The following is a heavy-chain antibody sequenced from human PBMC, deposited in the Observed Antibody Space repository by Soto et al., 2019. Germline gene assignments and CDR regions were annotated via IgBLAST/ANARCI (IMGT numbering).Heavy chain of an antibody. CDR2: IIPILGIA. J-gene: IGHJ6*02. Sequence: SVKVSCKASGGTFSSYTISWVRQAPGQGLERMGRIIPILGIANYAQKFQGRVTITADKSTSTAYMELSSLRSEDTAVYYCARDRDIAVAGTPFSYYGMDVWGQGTTVTVSS. V-gene: IGHV1-69*04. D-gene: IGHD6-19*01. CDR1: GGTFSSYT. CDR3: ARDRDIAVAGTPFSYYGMDV.